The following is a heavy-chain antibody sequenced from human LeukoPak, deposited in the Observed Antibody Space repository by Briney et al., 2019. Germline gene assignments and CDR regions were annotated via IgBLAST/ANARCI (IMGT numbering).Heavy chain of an antibody. CDR3: ARGRGWVDH. Sequence: GGSLRLSCAASGFRFTAYAMSWFRQAPGKGLEWVANIHEDGSVKNYVDSVKGRFTISRDDARNSVYLQLNSLRAEDTALYYCARGRGWVDHWGQGTLVTVSS. CDR1: GFRFTAYA. J-gene: IGHJ4*02. CDR2: IHEDGSVK. D-gene: IGHD3-16*01. V-gene: IGHV3-7*01.